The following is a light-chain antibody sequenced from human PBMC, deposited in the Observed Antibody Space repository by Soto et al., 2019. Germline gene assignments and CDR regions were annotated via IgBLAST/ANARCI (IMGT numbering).Light chain of an antibody. CDR2: LGS. V-gene: IGKV2-28*01. J-gene: IGKJ1*01. CDR3: MQALQTPPT. Sequence: DIVMTQSPLSLPVTPGEPASISCRSSQSLLHSNGYNYLDWYLQKPGQSPQLLIYLGSNRASGVTDRLSGSGSGTDFTLKISRVEAEDVRVYYCMQALQTPPTFGQGTKVEIK. CDR1: QSLLHSNGYNY.